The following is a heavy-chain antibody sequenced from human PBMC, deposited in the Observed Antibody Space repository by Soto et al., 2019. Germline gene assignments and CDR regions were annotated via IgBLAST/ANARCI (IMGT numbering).Heavy chain of an antibody. V-gene: IGHV4-30-4*01. D-gene: IGHD3-22*01. J-gene: IGHJ5*02. Sequence: QVQLQESGPGLVKPSQTLSLTCTVSGGSISSGDYYWSWIRQPPGKGLEWIGYIYYSGSTYYNPSLKSRVTISVDTSKNQFSLKLSSVTAADTAVYYCARETYDSSGYYSSFDHWGQGTLVTVSS. CDR2: IYYSGST. CDR1: GGSISSGDYY. CDR3: ARETYDSSGYYSSFDH.